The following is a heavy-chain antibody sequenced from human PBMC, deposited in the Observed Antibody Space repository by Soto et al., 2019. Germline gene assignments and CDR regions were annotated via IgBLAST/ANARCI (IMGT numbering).Heavy chain of an antibody. Sequence: LTWIRQHPGKGLEWIGYIYYSGSTYYNPSLKSRVTISVDTSKNQFSLKLSSVTAADTAVYYCARDINTYYYDSSGYYQGAFEIWGQGTMVTVSS. V-gene: IGHV4-31*02. CDR3: ARDINTYYYDSSGYYQGAFEI. CDR2: IYYSGST. J-gene: IGHJ3*02. D-gene: IGHD3-22*01.